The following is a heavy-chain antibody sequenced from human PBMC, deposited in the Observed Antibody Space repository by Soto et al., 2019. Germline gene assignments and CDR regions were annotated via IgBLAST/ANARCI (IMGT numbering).Heavy chain of an antibody. J-gene: IGHJ5*02. CDR2: IDPSDSYT. D-gene: IGHD2-2*02. CDR3: ARTLSLGYCSSTSCYIGWFDP. V-gene: IGHV5-10-1*01. Sequence: GESLKISCKGSGYSFTIYWISWVRQMPGKGLEWMGRIDPSDSYTNYSPSFQGHVTISADKSISTAYLQWSSLKASDTAMYYCARTLSLGYCSSTSCYIGWFDPWGQGTLVTVSS. CDR1: GYSFTIYW.